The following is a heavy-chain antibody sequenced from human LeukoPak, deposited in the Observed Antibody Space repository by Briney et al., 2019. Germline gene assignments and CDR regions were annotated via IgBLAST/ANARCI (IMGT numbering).Heavy chain of an antibody. D-gene: IGHD3-10*01. V-gene: IGHV1-2*02. J-gene: IGHJ4*02. CDR2: INPNSGGT. Sequence: ASVKVSCKASGYTFTGYYMHWVRQAPGQGPEWMGWINPNSGGTDSAQKFQGRFTMTRDTSISTAYMELSSLRSDDTAVYYCARPYYYGSGSYSDLHYWGQGTLVTVSS. CDR3: ARPYYYGSGSYSDLHY. CDR1: GYTFTGYY.